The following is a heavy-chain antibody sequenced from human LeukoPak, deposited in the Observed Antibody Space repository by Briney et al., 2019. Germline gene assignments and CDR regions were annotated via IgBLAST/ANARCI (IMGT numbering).Heavy chain of an antibody. J-gene: IGHJ4*02. V-gene: IGHV3-11*01. D-gene: IGHD6-13*01. CDR1: GFTFSDYY. CDR3: ARDIAAAGFFDY. CDR2: VSTTGNII. Sequence: PGGSLRLSCAASGFTFSDYYMSWIRQAPGKGLEWVSYVSTTGNIIYYADSVTGRFTISRDSAKNSLFLQMNSLRAEDTAVYYCARDIAAAGFFDYWGQGTLVTVSS.